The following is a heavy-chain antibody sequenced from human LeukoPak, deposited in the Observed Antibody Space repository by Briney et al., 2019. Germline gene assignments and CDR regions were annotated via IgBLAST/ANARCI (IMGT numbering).Heavy chain of an antibody. J-gene: IGHJ6*02. CDR2: INPNSGGT. V-gene: IGHV1-2*06. D-gene: IGHD6-19*01. CDR3: ARAQYSSGWYSLYYYYYGMDV. Sequence: ASVKVSCKASGCTFTSYAMNWVRQAPGQGLEWMGRINPNSGGTNYAQKFQGRVTMTRDTSISTAYMELSRLRSDDTAVYYCARAQYSSGWYSLYYYYYGMDVWGQGTTVTVSS. CDR1: GCTFTSYA.